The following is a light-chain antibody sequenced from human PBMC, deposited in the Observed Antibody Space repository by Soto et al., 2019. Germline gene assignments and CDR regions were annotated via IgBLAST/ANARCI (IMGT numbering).Light chain of an antibody. CDR3: QQYGSSPL. CDR1: QSVGSY. J-gene: IGKJ1*01. Sequence: PGERATLSCRASQSVGSYLAWCQQKPGQAPRLLIYDASNRATGIPARFSGSGSGTDFTLTISRLGPEDFAVYYCQQYGSSPLFGQGTKVDIK. V-gene: IGKV3-20*01. CDR2: DAS.